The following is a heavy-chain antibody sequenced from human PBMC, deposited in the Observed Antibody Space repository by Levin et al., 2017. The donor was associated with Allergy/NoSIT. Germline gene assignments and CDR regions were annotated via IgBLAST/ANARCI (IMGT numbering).Heavy chain of an antibody. J-gene: IGHJ6*02. CDR3: AISDDFWSGYYTRYGGMDV. CDR2: IIPIFGTA. D-gene: IGHD3-3*01. V-gene: IGHV1-69*06. CDR1: GGTFSSYA. Sequence: PGASVKVSCKASGGTFSSYAISWVRQAPGQGLEWMGGIIPIFGTANYAQKFQGRVTITADKSTSTAYMELSSLRSEDTAVYYCAISDDFWSGYYTRYGGMDVWGQGTTVTVSS.